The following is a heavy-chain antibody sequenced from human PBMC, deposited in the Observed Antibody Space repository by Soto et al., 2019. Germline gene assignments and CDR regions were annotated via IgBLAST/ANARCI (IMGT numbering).Heavy chain of an antibody. CDR1: GFTFSDYY. D-gene: IGHD5-18*01. J-gene: IGHJ4*02. CDR2: ISHSGYTI. CDR3: ARDSGRVDTVDY. V-gene: IGHV3-11*01. Sequence: PGVSLRLSCAASGFTFSDYYMNSIRQAPGKGLEWVSYISHSGYTIYYADSVKGRFTISRDNAKNSLYLQMNSLRAEDTAVYYCARDSGRVDTVDYWGQGTLVTVSS.